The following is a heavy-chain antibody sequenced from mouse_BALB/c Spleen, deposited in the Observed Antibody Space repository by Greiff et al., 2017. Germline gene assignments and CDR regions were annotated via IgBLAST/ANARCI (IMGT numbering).Heavy chain of an antibody. Sequence: EVQLQQSGAELVRPGALVKLSCKASGFNIKDYYMHWVKQRPEQGLEWIGWIDPENGNTIYDPKFQGKASITADTSSNTAYLQLSSLTSEDTAVYYCATLSLLRLQDDWGQGTTLTVSS. CDR2: IDPENGNT. CDR1: GFNIKDYY. D-gene: IGHD1-2*01. CDR3: ATLSLLRLQDD. V-gene: IGHV14-1*02. J-gene: IGHJ2*01.